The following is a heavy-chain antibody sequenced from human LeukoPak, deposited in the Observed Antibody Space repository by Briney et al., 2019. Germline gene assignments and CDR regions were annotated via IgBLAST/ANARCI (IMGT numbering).Heavy chain of an antibody. J-gene: IGHJ6*04. CDR2: FSGSCSTR. V-gene: IGHV3-48*03. CDR3: ARERVYDYYYYDMDV. Sequence: QAGGSLRLSCAAAGFIFTYYVMTWGRQAPGRVVGMVSYFSGSCSTRYYADSVKGRFTISRDDAKNSLYLQMNSLRVEDTAVYYCARERVYDYYYYDMDVWGKGTTVTVSS. CDR1: GFIFTYYV. D-gene: IGHD6-13*01.